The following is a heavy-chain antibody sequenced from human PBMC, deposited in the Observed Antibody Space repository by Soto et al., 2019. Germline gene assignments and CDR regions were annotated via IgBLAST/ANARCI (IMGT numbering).Heavy chain of an antibody. J-gene: IGHJ6*03. V-gene: IGHV3-11*01. CDR2: IASSTGTL. CDR1: GFSFSDYY. CDR3: VRRRDYLDV. Sequence: ESGGDLVKPGGSLRLSCAASGFSFSDYYMSWVRQAPGKGLEWILYIASSTGTLYYADSVKGRFTISSDSANNSLYLQMKSLRVDDTAVYYCVRRRDYLDVWGKGTTVTVSS.